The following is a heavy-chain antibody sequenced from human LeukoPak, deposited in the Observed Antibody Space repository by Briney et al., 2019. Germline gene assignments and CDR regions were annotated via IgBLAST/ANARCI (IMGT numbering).Heavy chain of an antibody. D-gene: IGHD6-6*01. Sequence: SETLSLTCAVSGGSISSSNWWSWVRQPPGKGLEWIGEIYHSGSTNYNPSLKSRVTISVDKSKNQFSLKLSSVTAADTAVYYCARQIPMYSSSSGNWFDPWGQGTLVTVSS. CDR3: ARQIPMYSSSSGNWFDP. V-gene: IGHV4-4*02. CDR1: GGSISSSNW. J-gene: IGHJ5*02. CDR2: IYHSGST.